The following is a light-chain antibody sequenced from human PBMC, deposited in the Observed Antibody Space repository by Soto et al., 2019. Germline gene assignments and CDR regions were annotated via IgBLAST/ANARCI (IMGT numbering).Light chain of an antibody. V-gene: IGKV1-5*03. J-gene: IGKJ1*01. Sequence: DIQMTQSPSTLSASVGDRVTITCRASQSISSWLAWYQHKPAKAPKLLIHKASSLESGVPSRSSGSGSGTEFTLTISSLQPDDFATYYCQQYYSYWTFGQGTKVEI. CDR2: KAS. CDR3: QQYYSYWT. CDR1: QSISSW.